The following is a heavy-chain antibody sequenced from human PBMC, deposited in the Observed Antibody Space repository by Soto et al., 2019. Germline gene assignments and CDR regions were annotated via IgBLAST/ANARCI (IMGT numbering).Heavy chain of an antibody. J-gene: IGHJ4*02. D-gene: IGHD3-10*01. CDR2: ISSSSSYI. CDR1: GFTFSTYS. CDR3: ASLSRFYADY. V-gene: IGHV3-21*01. Sequence: GGSLRLSCAASGFTFSTYSMNWVRQAPGKGLEWVSSISSSSSYIYYADSVKGRFTISRDNAKNSLYLQMNSLRAEDTAVYYCASLSRFYADYWGQGTLVTVSS.